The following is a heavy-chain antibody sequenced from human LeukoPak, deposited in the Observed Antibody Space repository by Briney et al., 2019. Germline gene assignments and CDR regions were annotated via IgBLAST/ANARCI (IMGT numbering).Heavy chain of an antibody. CDR2: IYSGGST. CDR3: ARGSSSSLNDAFDI. V-gene: IGHV3-53*01. D-gene: IGHD6-13*01. J-gene: IGHJ3*02. CDR1: GFTVSSNY. Sequence: GGSLRLSCAASGFTVSSNYMSWVRQAPGKGLEWVSVIYSGGSTYYADSVKGRFTISRDNSKNTLYLQMNSLRAEDTAVYYCARGSSSSLNDAFDIWGQGTMVTVSS.